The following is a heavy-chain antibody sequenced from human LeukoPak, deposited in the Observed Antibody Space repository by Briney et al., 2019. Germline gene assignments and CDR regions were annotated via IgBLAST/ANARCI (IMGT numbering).Heavy chain of an antibody. D-gene: IGHD2-2*01. CDR2: FDPEGCET. V-gene: IGHV1-24*01. J-gene: IGHJ4*02. Sequence: GASVKVSCKVSGYTLTELSMHCVRQAPGKGLEWMGGFDPEGCETIYAQKFQGRVTMTEDTSTDTDYMELSSLRSDDTAVYYCARDRLTSSTSFDYWGQGTLVTVSS. CDR1: GYTLTELS. CDR3: ARDRLTSSTSFDY.